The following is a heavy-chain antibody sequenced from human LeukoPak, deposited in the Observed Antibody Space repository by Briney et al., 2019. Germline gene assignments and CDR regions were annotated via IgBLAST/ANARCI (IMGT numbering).Heavy chain of an antibody. D-gene: IGHD3-22*01. CDR1: GFTFSSYA. CDR3: ARGGVDYYDSSGHFDY. J-gene: IGHJ4*02. Sequence: PGGSLRLSCAASGFTFSSYAMSWVRQAPGKGLEWVSAIGGSGGSTYYADSVKGRFTISRDNPKKTLYLQMDSLRAEDTAVYYCARGGVDYYDSSGHFDYWGQGTLVTVSS. CDR2: IGGSGGST. V-gene: IGHV3-23*01.